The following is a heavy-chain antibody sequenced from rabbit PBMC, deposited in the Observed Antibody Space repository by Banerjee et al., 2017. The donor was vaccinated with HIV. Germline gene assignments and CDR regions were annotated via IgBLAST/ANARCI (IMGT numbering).Heavy chain of an antibody. V-gene: IGHV1S45*01. Sequence: QAQLEESGGDLVKPGASLTLTCTASGFSFSSSYWICWVRQAPGKGLEWIACIYTGSSGITYDASWAKGRFTTSKTSSTTVTLQMTSLTAADTATYFCARGADNNWYIPYLKLGGPGTLVTVS. J-gene: IGHJ4*01. CDR2: IYTGSSGIT. CDR1: GFSFSSSYW. D-gene: IGHD1-1*01. CDR3: ARGADNNWYIPYLKL.